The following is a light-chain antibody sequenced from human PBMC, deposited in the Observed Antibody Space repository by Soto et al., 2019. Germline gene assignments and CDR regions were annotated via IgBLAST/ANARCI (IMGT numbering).Light chain of an antibody. CDR2: EVS. V-gene: IGLV2-14*01. CDR3: SSYTTRNTLVV. J-gene: IGLJ2*01. CDR1: SSDIGGYNY. Sequence: HSVLTQPASVSGSPGQSITISCSGTSSDIGGYNYVAWYQQHPGKAPKLMIYEVSSRPSGVSNRFSGSKSGNTASLTISGLQAEDEADYYCSSYTTRNTLVVFGGGTKVTVL.